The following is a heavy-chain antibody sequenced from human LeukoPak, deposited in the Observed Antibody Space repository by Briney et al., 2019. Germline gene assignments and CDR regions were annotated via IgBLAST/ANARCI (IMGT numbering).Heavy chain of an antibody. CDR2: INAGNGNT. V-gene: IGHV1-3*01. J-gene: IGHJ2*01. CDR3: ARDPSLLYYYGSGRNNWYFDL. CDR1: GYTFTSYA. Sequence: ASVKVSCKASGYTFTSYAMHWVRQAPGQRLEWMGWINAGNGNTKYSQKFQGRVTITRDTSASTAYMELSSLRSEDTAVYYCARDPSLLYYYGSGRNNWYFDLWGRGTLVTVSS. D-gene: IGHD3-10*01.